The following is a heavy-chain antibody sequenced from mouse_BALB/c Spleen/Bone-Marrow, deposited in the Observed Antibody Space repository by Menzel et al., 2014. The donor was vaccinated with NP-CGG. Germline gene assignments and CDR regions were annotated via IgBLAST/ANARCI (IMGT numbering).Heavy chain of an antibody. CDR1: GFTFSSYT. Sequence: EVKLMESGGGLVKPGGSLKLSCAASGFTFSSYTTSWVRQTPEKRLEWVATISSGGGNTYYPDSVKGRFTISRDNAKNNLYLQMSSLRSEDTALYYCARPAYYYGSNYAMDYWGQGTSVTVSS. J-gene: IGHJ4*01. V-gene: IGHV5-9*03. CDR2: ISSGGGNT. D-gene: IGHD1-1*01. CDR3: ARPAYYYGSNYAMDY.